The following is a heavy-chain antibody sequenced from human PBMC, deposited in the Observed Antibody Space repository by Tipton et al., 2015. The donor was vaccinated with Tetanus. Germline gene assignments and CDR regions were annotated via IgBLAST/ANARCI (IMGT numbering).Heavy chain of an antibody. Sequence: TLSLTCTVSGGSMSSYYWSWIRQPPGKELEWIGYVYYSGTTNCNPSLKSRVTISADTSKNQFSLKVSSVTAADTAIYYCARYYTVTDTGYYFDNWGQGALVTVSS. CDR3: ARYYTVTDTGYYFDN. D-gene: IGHD6-19*01. CDR2: VYYSGTT. CDR1: GGSMSSYY. V-gene: IGHV4-59*08. J-gene: IGHJ4*02.